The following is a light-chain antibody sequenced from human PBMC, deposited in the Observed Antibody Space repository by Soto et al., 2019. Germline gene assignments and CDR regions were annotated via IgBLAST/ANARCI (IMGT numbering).Light chain of an antibody. V-gene: IGKV3-15*01. Sequence: EIVMTQSPATLSVSPGEGATLSCRASQSVSNNLAWYRQKPGQAPRLLIYGASTRATDIPARFSGSGSGTEFTLPISSRQSEDFAVYYCQQYNNFWTFGQGTKVEIK. CDR1: QSVSNN. CDR3: QQYNNFWT. J-gene: IGKJ1*01. CDR2: GAS.